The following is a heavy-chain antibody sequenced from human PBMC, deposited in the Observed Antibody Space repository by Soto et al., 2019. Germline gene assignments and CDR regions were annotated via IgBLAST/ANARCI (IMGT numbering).Heavy chain of an antibody. D-gene: IGHD2-2*01. V-gene: IGHV1-2*06. J-gene: IGHJ3*02. CDR1: VYTFTGYY. Sequence: QVQLVQSGAEVKKPGASVKVSCKASVYTFTGYYMYWVRQAPGQGLEWMGRINPNSGGTNYAQKFQGRVTMTRDTSISTAYMELSRLRSDDTAVYYCARDEDCSSTSCPCAFDIWGQGTMVTVSS. CDR3: ARDEDCSSTSCPCAFDI. CDR2: INPNSGGT.